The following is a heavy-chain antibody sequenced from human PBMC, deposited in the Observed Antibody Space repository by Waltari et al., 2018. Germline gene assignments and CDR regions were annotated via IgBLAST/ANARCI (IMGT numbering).Heavy chain of an antibody. CDR3: ASPGYSSCWAYWYFDL. D-gene: IGHD6-13*01. Sequence: QVQLQESGPGLVKPSETLSRTCAVSGYSISTGYYWGWIRQPRGKGLEWMGRIDHGGCTYSRPSRNSLATIPLDTSRNEFPLMLSSVSAAATSLYYCASPGYSSCWAYWYFDLWGRGTLVTVSS. CDR1: GYSISTGYY. CDR2: IDHGGCT. V-gene: IGHV4-38-2*01. J-gene: IGHJ2*01.